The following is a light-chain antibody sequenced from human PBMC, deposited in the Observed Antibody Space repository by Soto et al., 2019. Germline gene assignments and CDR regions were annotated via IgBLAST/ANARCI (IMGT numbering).Light chain of an antibody. J-gene: IGLJ3*02. Sequence: QSALTQPASVYGSPGQSITISCTGTSSDVGSYNLVSWYQQHPGKAPKLMIYEGSKRPSGVSNRFSGSKSGNTASLTISGLQAEDEADYYCCSYAGSSTFKVFGGGTKLTVL. CDR1: SSDVGSYNL. CDR2: EGS. CDR3: CSYAGSSTFKV. V-gene: IGLV2-23*03.